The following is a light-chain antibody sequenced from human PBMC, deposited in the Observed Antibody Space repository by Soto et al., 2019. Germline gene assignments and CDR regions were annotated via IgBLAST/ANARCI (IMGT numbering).Light chain of an antibody. CDR1: QSISSN. J-gene: IGKJ1*01. V-gene: IGKV3-20*01. Sequence: MVITQSPAALSVLRPGRSPLPYRASQSISSNLAWYQQKPGQAPRLLMFRTSSRATGIPDRFSGSGSGTDFILTISRLEPEDFAVYYCQQYGGSLWTFGQGTKVDIK. CDR3: QQYGGSLWT. CDR2: RTS.